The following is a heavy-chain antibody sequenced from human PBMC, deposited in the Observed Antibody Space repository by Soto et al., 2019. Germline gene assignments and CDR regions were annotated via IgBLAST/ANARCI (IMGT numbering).Heavy chain of an antibody. CDR2: INHSGST. V-gene: IGHV4-34*01. Sequence: SETLSLTCAVYGGSFSGYYWSWIRQPPGKGLEWIGEINHSGSTNYNPSLKSRVTISVDTSKNQFSLKLSSVTAADTAVYYCARSRDYYDSSGYYYWGQGTLVTVSS. J-gene: IGHJ4*02. D-gene: IGHD3-22*01. CDR1: GGSFSGYY. CDR3: ARSRDYYDSSGYYY.